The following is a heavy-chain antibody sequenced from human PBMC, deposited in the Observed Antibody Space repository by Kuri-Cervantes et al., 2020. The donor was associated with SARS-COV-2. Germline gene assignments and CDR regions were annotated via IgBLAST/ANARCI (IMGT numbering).Heavy chain of an antibody. V-gene: IGHV3-48*02. CDR2: ISSSSSTI. J-gene: IGHJ4*02. Sequence: LSLTCAASGFTFSSYEMNWVRQAPGKGLEWVSYISSSSSTIYYADSVKGRFTISRDNAKNSLYLQMNSLRDEDTAVYYCARDANYGSRLPRKFDYWGQGTLVTVSS. CDR3: ARDANYGSRLPRKFDY. D-gene: IGHD5-12*01. CDR1: GFTFSSYE.